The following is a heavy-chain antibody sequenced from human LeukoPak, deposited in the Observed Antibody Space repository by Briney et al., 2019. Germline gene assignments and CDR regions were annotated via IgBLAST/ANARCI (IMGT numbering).Heavy chain of an antibody. Sequence: PGGSLRLSCAASGFTFSNYYMSWVRQAPGKGLEWVASIKEDESEKYYVDSVKGRFTISRDNARNSLYLQMNSLRAENTAVYYCARSYYYGSGSFDYWGQGTLVTVSS. CDR3: ARSYYYGSGSFDY. V-gene: IGHV3-7*01. CDR2: IKEDESEK. D-gene: IGHD3-10*01. J-gene: IGHJ4*02. CDR1: GFTFSNYY.